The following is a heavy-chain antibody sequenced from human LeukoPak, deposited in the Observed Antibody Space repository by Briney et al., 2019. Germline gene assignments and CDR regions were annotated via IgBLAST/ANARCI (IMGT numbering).Heavy chain of an antibody. CDR1: GFTFSSYG. J-gene: IGHJ4*02. CDR3: AKGAVASSLRFLEWLLSPLDY. V-gene: IGHV3-30*02. Sequence: GGSLRLSCAASGFTFSSYGMHWVRQAPGKGLEWVAFIRYDGSNKYYADSVKGRFTISRDNSKNTLYLQMNSLRAEDTAVYYCAKGAVASSLRFLEWLLSPLDYWGQGTLVTVSS. CDR2: IRYDGSNK. D-gene: IGHD3-3*01.